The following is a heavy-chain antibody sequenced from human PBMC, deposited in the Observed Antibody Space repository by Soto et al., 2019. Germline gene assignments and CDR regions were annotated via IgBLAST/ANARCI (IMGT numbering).Heavy chain of an antibody. CDR1: GYTFTSYG. Sequence: ASVKVSCKASGYTFTSYGISWVRQAPGQRLEWMGWINAGNGNTKYSQKFQGRVTITRDTSASTAYMELSSLRSEDTAVYYCARVGELLAYWGKGPLFPVFS. V-gene: IGHV1-3*01. D-gene: IGHD3-3*01. CDR2: INAGNGNT. CDR3: ARVGELLAY. J-gene: IGHJ4*02.